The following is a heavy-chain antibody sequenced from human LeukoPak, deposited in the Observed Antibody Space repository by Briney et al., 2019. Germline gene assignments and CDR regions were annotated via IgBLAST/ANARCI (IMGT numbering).Heavy chain of an antibody. CDR3: ARVVMVRGVITFDY. D-gene: IGHD3-10*01. Sequence: SETLSLTCTVSGGSISSYYWSWIRQPPGKGLEWIGYIYYTGNTNYNPSLKSRVTISVDTSKNQFSLKLSSVTAADTAVYYCARVVMVRGVITFDYWGQGTLVTVSS. V-gene: IGHV4-59*01. CDR2: IYYTGNT. CDR1: GGSISSYY. J-gene: IGHJ4*02.